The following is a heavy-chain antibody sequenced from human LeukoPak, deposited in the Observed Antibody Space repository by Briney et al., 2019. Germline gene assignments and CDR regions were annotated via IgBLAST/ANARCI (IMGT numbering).Heavy chain of an antibody. CDR1: GGSISSGGYP. CDR3: AGSGSRTGYYFDY. Sequence: SETLSLTCAVSGGSISSGGYPWSWIRQPPGKGLEWIGYIYHSGSTYYNPSLKSRVTISVDTSKNQFSLKLSSVTAADTAVYYCAGSGSRTGYYFDYWGQGTLVTVSS. V-gene: IGHV4-30-2*02. CDR2: IYHSGST. D-gene: IGHD1-26*01. J-gene: IGHJ4*02.